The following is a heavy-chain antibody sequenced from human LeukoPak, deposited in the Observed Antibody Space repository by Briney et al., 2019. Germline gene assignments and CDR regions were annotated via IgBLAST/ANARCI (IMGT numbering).Heavy chain of an antibody. D-gene: IGHD1-26*01. CDR2: INHSGST. J-gene: IGHJ6*03. Sequence: PSETLSLTCAVYGGSFSGYYWSWIRQPPGKGLEWIGEINHSGSTYYNPSLKSRVTISVDTSKNQFSLKLSSVTAADTAVYYCARLGSYYFAYYMDVWGKGTTVTISS. CDR1: GGSFSGYY. V-gene: IGHV4-34*01. CDR3: ARLGSYYFAYYMDV.